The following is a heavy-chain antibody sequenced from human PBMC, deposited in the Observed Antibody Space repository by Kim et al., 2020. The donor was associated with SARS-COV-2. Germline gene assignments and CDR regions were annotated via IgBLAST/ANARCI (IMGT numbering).Heavy chain of an antibody. D-gene: IGHD3-22*01. CDR2: ISGDGGSA. V-gene: IGHV3-43*02. J-gene: IGHJ4*02. CDR1: GFTFDDYA. CDR3: AKERPYDSSGYYYFDY. Sequence: GGSLRLSCAASGFTFDDYAMHWVRQAPGKGLEWVSLISGDGGSAYYADSVKGRFTISRDNSKNSLYLQMNSLRTEDTALYYCAKERPYDSSGYYYFDYWGQGTLVTVSS.